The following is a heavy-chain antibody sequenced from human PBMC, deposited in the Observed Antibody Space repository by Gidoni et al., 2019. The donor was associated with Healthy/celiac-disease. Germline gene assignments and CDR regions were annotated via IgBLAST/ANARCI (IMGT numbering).Heavy chain of an antibody. CDR2: ISYDGSNK. CDR3: AKDGASSTPLYYYYYGMDV. D-gene: IGHD6-13*01. J-gene: IGHJ6*02. Sequence: QVQLVESGGGVVQPGRSLSLPCAAPGFPFSSYGMHWVRQAPGKGLEWVAVISYDGSNKYYADSVKGRFTISRDNSKNTLYLQMNSLRAEDTAVYYCAKDGASSTPLYYYYYGMDVWGQGTTVTVSS. V-gene: IGHV3-30*18. CDR1: GFPFSSYG.